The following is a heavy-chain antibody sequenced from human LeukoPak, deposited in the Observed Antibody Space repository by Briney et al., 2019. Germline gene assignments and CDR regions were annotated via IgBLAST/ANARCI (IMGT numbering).Heavy chain of an antibody. J-gene: IGHJ6*02. CDR3: ATQTGALYYYYGMDV. CDR1: GFTFSSYA. Sequence: PGGSLRLSCAASGFTFSSYAMSWVRQAPGKGLEWVSAISGSGGSTYYADSVKGRFTISRDNSKNTLYLQMNSLRAEDTAVYYCATQTGALYYYYGMDVWGQGTTVTVSS. CDR2: ISGSGGST. V-gene: IGHV3-23*01. D-gene: IGHD3-10*01.